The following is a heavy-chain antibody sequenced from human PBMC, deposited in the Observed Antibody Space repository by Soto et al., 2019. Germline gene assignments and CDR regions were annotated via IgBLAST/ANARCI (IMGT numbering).Heavy chain of an antibody. CDR2: INPSGGST. Sequence: ASVKVSCKASGYTFTSYYIHWVRQAPGQGLEWMGIINPSGGSTSYAQKFQGRVTMTRDTSTSTVHMEVSSLRSEDTAVYYCARASVPVGVSLYYFDYWGQGTPVTVSS. V-gene: IGHV1-46*01. CDR1: GYTFTSYY. CDR3: ARASVPVGVSLYYFDY. J-gene: IGHJ4*02. D-gene: IGHD1-26*01.